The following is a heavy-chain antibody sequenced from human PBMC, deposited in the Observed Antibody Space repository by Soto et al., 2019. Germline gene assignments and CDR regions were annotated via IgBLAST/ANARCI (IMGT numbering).Heavy chain of an antibody. CDR2: ISAYNGNT. D-gene: IGHD6-19*01. J-gene: IGHJ4*02. CDR1: GYTFTSYG. V-gene: IGHV1-18*01. Sequence: GASVKVSCKASGYTFTSYGISWVRQAPGQGLEWMGWISAYNGNTNYAQKLQGRVTMTTDTSTSTAYMELRSLRSDDTAVYYCARDPSGYSSGWYPPFDYWGQGTLVTVSS. CDR3: ARDPSGYSSGWYPPFDY.